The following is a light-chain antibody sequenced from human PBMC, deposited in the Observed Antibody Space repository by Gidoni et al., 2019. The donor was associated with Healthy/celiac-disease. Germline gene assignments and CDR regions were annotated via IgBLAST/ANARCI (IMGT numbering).Light chain of an antibody. CDR2: AAS. V-gene: IGKV1-39*01. CDR1: QSISSY. Sequence: DIQMTQSPSSLSASVGDRVTITCRASQSISSYLNWYQQKPGKAPKLLIYAASSLQSGVPSRFSGSGSGTDFTLTISSLQPEDFATYYCQQSYSTPFNFGPXTKVDIK. J-gene: IGKJ3*01. CDR3: QQSYSTPFN.